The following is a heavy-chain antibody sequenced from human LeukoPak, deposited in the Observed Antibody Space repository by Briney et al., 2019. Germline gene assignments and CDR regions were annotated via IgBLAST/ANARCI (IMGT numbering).Heavy chain of an antibody. D-gene: IGHD4-23*01. Sequence: GASVKVSCKASGYTFTSYYMHWVRQAPGQGLEWMGGIIPIFGTANYAQKFQGRVTITADKSTSTAYMELSSLRSEDTAVYYCARENGGNGIDYWGQGTLVTVSS. V-gene: IGHV1-69*06. CDR2: IIPIFGTA. CDR1: GYTFTSYY. J-gene: IGHJ4*02. CDR3: ARENGGNGIDY.